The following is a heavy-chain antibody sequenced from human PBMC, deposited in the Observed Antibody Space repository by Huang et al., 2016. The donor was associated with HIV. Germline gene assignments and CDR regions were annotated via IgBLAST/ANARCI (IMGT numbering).Heavy chain of an antibody. J-gene: IGHJ3*02. CDR3: ARHFSYYDSSGYTPWDAFDI. V-gene: IGHV4-39*01. CDR2: IYYSGST. CDR1: GGSITSSSYY. D-gene: IGHD3-22*01. Sequence: QLQLQGSGPGLVKPSETLSLTCTVSGGSITSSSYYWGWIRQPPGEGLGGVGSIYYSGSTDYNPSLKSRVTVSVDTSKNQFSLKLSSVTAADTAVYYCARHFSYYDSSGYTPWDAFDIWGQGTMVTVSS.